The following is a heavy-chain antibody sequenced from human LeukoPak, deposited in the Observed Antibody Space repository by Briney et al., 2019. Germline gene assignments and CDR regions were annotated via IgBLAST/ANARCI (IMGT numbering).Heavy chain of an antibody. V-gene: IGHV4-61*01. D-gene: IGHD6-13*01. CDR1: GGSVSSGLYY. CDR2: IYYSGST. Sequence: SETLSLTCTVSGGSVSSGLYYWSWIRQPPGKGLEWIGYIYYSGSTNYNPSLKSRVTISVDTSKNQFSLKLTSVTTADTAVYYCARVLYSSSWYYFDSWGQGTLVTVSS. CDR3: ARVLYSSSWYYFDS. J-gene: IGHJ4*02.